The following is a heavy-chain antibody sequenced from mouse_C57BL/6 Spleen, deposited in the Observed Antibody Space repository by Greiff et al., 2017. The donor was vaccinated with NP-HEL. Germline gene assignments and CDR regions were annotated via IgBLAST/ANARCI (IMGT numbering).Heavy chain of an antibody. D-gene: IGHD1-1*01. Sequence: VQLQQPGAELVKPGASVKMSCKASGYTFTSYWITWVKQRPGQGLEWIGDIYPGSGSTNYNEKFKSKATLTVDTSSSTASMQLSSLTSEDAAVYYLARYYGSCSFDYWGQGTTLTVSS. CDR3: ARYYGSCSFDY. CDR1: GYTFTSYW. J-gene: IGHJ2*01. CDR2: IYPGSGST. V-gene: IGHV1-55*01.